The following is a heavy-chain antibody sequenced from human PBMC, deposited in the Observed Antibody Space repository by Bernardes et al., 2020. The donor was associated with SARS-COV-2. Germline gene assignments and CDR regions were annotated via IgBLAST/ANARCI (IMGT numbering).Heavy chain of an antibody. CDR2: FDPEDGET. Sequence: ASVKVSCKVSGYTLTELSMHWVRQAPGKGLEWMGGFDPEDGETIYAQKFQGRVTMTEDTSTDTAYMELSSLRSEDTAVYYCATAIVVVPGPTRGIYYYYYGMDVWGQGTTVTVSS. J-gene: IGHJ6*02. CDR3: ATAIVVVPGPTRGIYYYYYGMDV. V-gene: IGHV1-24*01. D-gene: IGHD2-2*01. CDR1: GYTLTELS.